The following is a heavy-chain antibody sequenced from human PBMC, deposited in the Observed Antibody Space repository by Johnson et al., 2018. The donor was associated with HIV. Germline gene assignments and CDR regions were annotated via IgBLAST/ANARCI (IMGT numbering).Heavy chain of an antibody. J-gene: IGHJ3*02. D-gene: IGHD6-13*01. Sequence: VQLVESGGGLVKPGGSLRLSCAASGFTFSNAWMSWVRQAPGKGLEWVSAISGSGGSTYYADSVKGRFTISRDNSKNTRYLQMNSLRAEDTAVYYCAKAYSSSWYPVGMDDAFDIWGQGTMVTVSS. CDR2: ISGSGGST. CDR1: GFTFSNAW. V-gene: IGHV3-23*04. CDR3: AKAYSSSWYPVGMDDAFDI.